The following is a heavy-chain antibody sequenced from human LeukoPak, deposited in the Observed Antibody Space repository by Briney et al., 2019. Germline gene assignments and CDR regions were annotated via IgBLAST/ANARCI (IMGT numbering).Heavy chain of an antibody. J-gene: IGHJ4*02. CDR1: GGTFSSYA. CDR3: ARGWQGGPVGQA. V-gene: IGHV1-69*05. Sequence: GASVKVSCTASGGTFSSYAISWVRQAPGQGLEWMGGIIPIFGTANYAQKFQGRVTITTDESTSTAYMELSSLRSEDTAVYYCARGWQGGPVGQAWGQGTLVTVSS. CDR2: IIPIFGTA. D-gene: IGHD3-16*01.